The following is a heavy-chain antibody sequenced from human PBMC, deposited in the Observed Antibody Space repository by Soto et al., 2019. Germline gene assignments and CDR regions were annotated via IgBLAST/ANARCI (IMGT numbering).Heavy chain of an antibody. CDR1: GGSISSGGYY. CDR3: ARAVGGYGDYVGYYFDY. Sequence: QVQLQESGPGLVKPSQTLSLTCTVSGGSISSGGYYWSWIRQHPGKGLEWIGYIYYSGSTYYNPSLKGRVTISVDTSKNQFSLKLSSVTAADTAVYYCARAVGGYGDYVGYYFDYWGQGTLVTVSS. J-gene: IGHJ4*02. V-gene: IGHV4-31*03. CDR2: IYYSGST. D-gene: IGHD4-17*01.